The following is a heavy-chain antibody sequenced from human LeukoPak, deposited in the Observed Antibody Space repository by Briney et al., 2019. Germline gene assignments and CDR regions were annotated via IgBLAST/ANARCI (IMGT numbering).Heavy chain of an antibody. J-gene: IGHJ4*02. D-gene: IGHD4-17*01. Sequence: PGGSLRLSCAASGFTFSSYSMNWVRQAPGKGLEWVSYISSSSSTIYYADSVKGRFTISRDNAKNSLYLQMNSLRTEDTAVYYCARVMNDYGDYVFDYWGQGTLVTVSS. CDR3: ARVMNDYGDYVFDY. CDR1: GFTFSSYS. V-gene: IGHV3-48*01. CDR2: ISSSSSTI.